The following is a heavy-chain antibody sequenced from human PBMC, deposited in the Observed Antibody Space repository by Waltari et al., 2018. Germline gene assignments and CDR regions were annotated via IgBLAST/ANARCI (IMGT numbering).Heavy chain of an antibody. CDR2: TYYRSKWYN. Sequence: QVQLQQSGPGLVKPSQTLSLTCAISGDSVSSNSASWNWIRHSPSRGLEWLGRTYYRSKWYNDYAVSVKSRITINPDTSKNQFSLQLNSVTPEDTAVYYCARDAGAVAGYYYYGMDVWGQGTTVTVSS. CDR1: GDSVSSNSAS. D-gene: IGHD6-19*01. CDR3: ARDAGAVAGYYYYGMDV. V-gene: IGHV6-1*01. J-gene: IGHJ6*02.